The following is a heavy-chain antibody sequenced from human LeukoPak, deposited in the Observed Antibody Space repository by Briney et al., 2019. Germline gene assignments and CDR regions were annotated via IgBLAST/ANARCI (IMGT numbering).Heavy chain of an antibody. J-gene: IGHJ4*02. CDR1: GFGLSSYS. Sequence: PGGSLRLSCAASGFGLSSYSMTRVRQAPGKGLEWVSYISGDSKTINYADSVKGRFTISRDNAKNSLYLQMNSLRDEDTAVYYCAREAGYGSGWFGYWGQGTLVTVSS. CDR3: AREAGYGSGWFGY. D-gene: IGHD6-19*01. V-gene: IGHV3-48*02. CDR2: ISGDSKTI.